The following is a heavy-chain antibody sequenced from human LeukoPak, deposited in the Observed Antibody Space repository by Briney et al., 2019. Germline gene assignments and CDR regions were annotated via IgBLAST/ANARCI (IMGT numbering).Heavy chain of an antibody. V-gene: IGHV3-7*01. CDR2: INQDGSEK. CDR1: GFTFSNAW. CDR3: ARVTYYGSGSLYYYYMDV. Sequence: PGGSLRLSCAASGFTFSNAWMSWVRQAPGKGLEWVANINQDGSEKHYVDSVKGRLTISRDNAKNSLYLQMNSLRAEDTAVYYCARVTYYGSGSLYYYYMDVWGKGTTVTISS. J-gene: IGHJ6*03. D-gene: IGHD3-10*01.